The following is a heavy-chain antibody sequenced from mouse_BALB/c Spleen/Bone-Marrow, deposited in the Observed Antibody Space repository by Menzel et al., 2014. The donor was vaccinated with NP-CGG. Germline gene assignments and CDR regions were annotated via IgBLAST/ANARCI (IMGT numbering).Heavy chain of an antibody. CDR2: IYPGNSDT. CDR1: GYTFTSYS. Sequence: VQLQQSGTVLARPGASVKMSCKASGYTFTSYSMHWVKQRPGQGLEWIGTIYPGNSDTTYNQKFKGKAKLTAVTSTSTAYMELSSLTNEDSAVYYCTTLARNYFDYWGQGTTLTVSS. V-gene: IGHV1-5*01. CDR3: TTLARNYFDY. J-gene: IGHJ2*01.